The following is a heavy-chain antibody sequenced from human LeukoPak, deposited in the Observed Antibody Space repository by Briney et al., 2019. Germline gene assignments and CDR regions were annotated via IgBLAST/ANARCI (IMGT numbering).Heavy chain of an antibody. CDR1: GYTFTSYD. V-gene: IGHV1-18*01. Sequence: ASVKVSCKASGYTFTSYDINWVRQATGQGLEWMGWISAYNGNTNYAQKLQGRVTMTTDTSTSTAYMELRSLRSDDTAVYYCARDAIIYCSGGSCYSDYWGQGTLVTVSS. D-gene: IGHD2-15*01. J-gene: IGHJ4*02. CDR2: ISAYNGNT. CDR3: ARDAIIYCSGGSCYSDY.